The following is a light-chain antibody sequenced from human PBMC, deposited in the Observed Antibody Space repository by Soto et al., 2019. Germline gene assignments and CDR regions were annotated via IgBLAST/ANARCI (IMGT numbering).Light chain of an antibody. Sequence: DIVMTQSPATLSVSPGERATLSCRAMQSVSSYLAWYQQKPGQAPRLLIYDASTRATGIPARLSGSGSGTEFTLTISSLQSEDFAVCDCQHYNDWPPKQYTFGQGTKRESK. CDR3: QHYNDWPPKQYT. J-gene: IGKJ2*01. CDR2: DAS. V-gene: IGKV3-15*01. CDR1: QSVSSY.